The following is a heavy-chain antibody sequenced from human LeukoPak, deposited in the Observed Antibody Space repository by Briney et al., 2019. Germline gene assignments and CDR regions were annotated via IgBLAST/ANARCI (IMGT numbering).Heavy chain of an antibody. J-gene: IGHJ4*02. CDR1: GFTFSSYA. CDR2: ISYDGSNK. D-gene: IGHD6-19*01. V-gene: IGHV3-30-3*01. Sequence: PGGSLRLSCAASGFTFSSYAMPWVRQAPGKGLEWVAVISYDGSNKYYADSVKGRFTISRDNSKNTLYLQMNSLRAEDTAVYYCARDFRGSSGWYSSAFDYWGQGTLVTVSS. CDR3: ARDFRGSSGWYSSAFDY.